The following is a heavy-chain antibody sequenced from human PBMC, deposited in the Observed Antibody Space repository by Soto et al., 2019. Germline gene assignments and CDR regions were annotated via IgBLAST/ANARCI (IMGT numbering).Heavy chain of an antibody. CDR1: GFTFSSYA. Sequence: EVQLLESGGGLVQPGGSLRLSCAASGFTFSSYAMSWVRQAPGKGLEWVSAISGSGGSTYYADSVKGRFTISRDNSKNTLYLQMNSLRAEDTAVYYCARGVGGSSGWFPYFQHWGQGTLVTVSS. CDR3: ARGVGGSSGWFPYFQH. J-gene: IGHJ1*01. D-gene: IGHD6-19*01. V-gene: IGHV3-23*01. CDR2: ISGSGGST.